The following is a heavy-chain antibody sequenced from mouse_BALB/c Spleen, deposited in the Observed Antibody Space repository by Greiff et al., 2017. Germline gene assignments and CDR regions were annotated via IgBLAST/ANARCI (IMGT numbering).Heavy chain of an antibody. CDR2: INPSNGGT. Sequence: VKLQQPGAELVRPGVSVSLSCKASGYTFTSYCMHWVKRSPEQGLERIGEINPSNGGTNYNKKFKSKATLTVDKSSSAAYMQLSRLTSEDSAVYYCARERRDWFAYWGQGTLVTVSA. J-gene: IGHJ3*01. V-gene: IGHV1S81*02. CDR3: ARERRDWFAY. CDR1: GYTFTSYC.